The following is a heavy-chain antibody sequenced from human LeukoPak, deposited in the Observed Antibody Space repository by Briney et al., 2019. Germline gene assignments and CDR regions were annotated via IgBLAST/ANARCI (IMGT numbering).Heavy chain of an antibody. V-gene: IGHV1-18*01. Sequence: ASVKVSCKXSGYTFTSYGISWVRQTPGQGLEWMGWISAYNGNTNYSQKLQGRVTMTTDTSTSTAYMELRSLRSDDTAVYYCARGPYYDVWSGYYPPGPFDYWGQGTLVTVSS. CDR2: ISAYNGNT. CDR3: ARGPYYDVWSGYYPPGPFDY. D-gene: IGHD3-3*01. J-gene: IGHJ4*02. CDR1: GYTFTSYG.